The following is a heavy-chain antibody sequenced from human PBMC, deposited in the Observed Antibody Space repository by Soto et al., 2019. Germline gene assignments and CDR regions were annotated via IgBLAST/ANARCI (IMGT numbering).Heavy chain of an antibody. Sequence: EVQLLESGGGLVQPGGPLRLSCAASGFTFSSYAMSWVRQAPGKGLEWVSAISGSGGSTYYADSVKGRFTISRDNSKNTLYLQMNSLRAEDTAVYYCAKVPDLPAAIPNWFDPWGQGTLVTVSS. V-gene: IGHV3-23*01. CDR1: GFTFSSYA. D-gene: IGHD2-2*01. CDR2: ISGSGGST. J-gene: IGHJ5*02. CDR3: AKVPDLPAAIPNWFDP.